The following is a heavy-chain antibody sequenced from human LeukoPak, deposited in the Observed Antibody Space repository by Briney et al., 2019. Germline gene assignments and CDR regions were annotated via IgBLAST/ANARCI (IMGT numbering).Heavy chain of an antibody. CDR3: ARCTIVATIGL. J-gene: IGHJ4*02. CDR1: GGSFSGYY. CDR2: INHSGST. D-gene: IGHD5-12*01. V-gene: IGHV4-34*01. Sequence: SETLSLTCAVYGGSFSGYYWSWIRQPPGKGLEWIGEINHSGSTNYNPSLKSRVTISVDTSKNQFSLKLSSVTAADTAVYYCARCTIVATIGLWGQGTLVTVSS.